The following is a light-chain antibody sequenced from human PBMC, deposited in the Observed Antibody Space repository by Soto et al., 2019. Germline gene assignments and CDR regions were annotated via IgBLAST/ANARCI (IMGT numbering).Light chain of an antibody. CDR3: MQALQTPYT. CDR1: QRLLHSNGNNF. J-gene: IGKJ2*01. Sequence: DIVMTQSPPSLTVTPGEPASISCRSSQRLLHSNGNNFLDWYLQKPGQSPQLLIYLGSNRASGVPDRVSGSAAGTDFTLKISRVEAEDVGVYYCMQALQTPYTFGQ. V-gene: IGKV2-28*01. CDR2: LGS.